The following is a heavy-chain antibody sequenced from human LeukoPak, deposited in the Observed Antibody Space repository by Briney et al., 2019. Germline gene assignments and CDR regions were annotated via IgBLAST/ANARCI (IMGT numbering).Heavy chain of an antibody. V-gene: IGHV4-34*01. CDR1: GGSFSGYY. CDR3: ARGSLRFLEWLPIDY. Sequence: SETLSLTCAVYGGSFSGYYWSWIRQPPGKGLEWIGEINHSGSTNYNPSLKSRVTISVDTSKNQFSLKLSSVTAADTAMYYCARGSLRFLEWLPIDYWGQGTLVTVSS. D-gene: IGHD3-3*01. CDR2: INHSGST. J-gene: IGHJ4*02.